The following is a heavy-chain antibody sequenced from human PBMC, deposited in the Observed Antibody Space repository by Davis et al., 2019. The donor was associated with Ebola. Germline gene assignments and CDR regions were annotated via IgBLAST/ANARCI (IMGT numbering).Heavy chain of an antibody. V-gene: IGHV3-30*18. CDR2: ISYDGSNK. D-gene: IGHD3-22*01. CDR3: AKVRNYDKLSGMDV. CDR1: GFTFSSYG. J-gene: IGHJ6*04. Sequence: GGSLRLSCAASGFTFSSYGMHWVRQAPGKGLEWVAVISYDGSNKYYADSVKGRFTISRDNSKNTLYLQMNSLRAEDTAVYYCAKVRNYDKLSGMDVWGKGTTVTVSS.